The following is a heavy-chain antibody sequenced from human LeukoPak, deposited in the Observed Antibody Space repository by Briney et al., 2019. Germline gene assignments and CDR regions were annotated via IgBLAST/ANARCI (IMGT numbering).Heavy chain of an antibody. CDR3: ARYYDSSGYYPSHFDY. V-gene: IGHV4-59*08. CDR2: IYYSGST. Sequence: ASETLSLTCTVSGGSISSYYWSWIRQPPGKGLEWIGYIYYSGSTNYNPSLKSRVTISVDTSKNQFSLKLSSVTAADTAVYYCARYYDSSGYYPSHFDYWGQGTLATVSS. J-gene: IGHJ4*02. D-gene: IGHD3-22*01. CDR1: GGSISSYY.